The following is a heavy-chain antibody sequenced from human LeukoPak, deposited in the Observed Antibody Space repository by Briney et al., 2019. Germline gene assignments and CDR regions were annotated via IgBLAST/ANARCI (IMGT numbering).Heavy chain of an antibody. V-gene: IGHV3-30*18. CDR1: GFTFSSYG. J-gene: IGHJ4*02. CDR2: ISYDGSNK. D-gene: IGHD1-26*01. Sequence: PGGSLRLSCAASGFTFSSYGMHWVRQAPGKGLEWVAVISYDGSNKYYADSVKGRFTVSRDNSRNTLYLQMNSLRAEDTAVYYCAKAVSGSYPETRHFDYWGQGSLVTVSS. CDR3: AKAVSGSYPETRHFDY.